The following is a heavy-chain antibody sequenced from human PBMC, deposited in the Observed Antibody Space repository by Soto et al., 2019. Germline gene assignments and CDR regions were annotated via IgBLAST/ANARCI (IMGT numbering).Heavy chain of an antibody. D-gene: IGHD3-3*01. CDR3: ARDGDYDFWSGSPYYFDY. CDR1: GYSISSGYY. V-gene: IGHV4-38-2*02. J-gene: IGHJ4*02. CDR2: IYHSGST. Sequence: SETLSLTCTVSGYSISSGYYWGWIRQPPGKGLEWIGSIYHSGSTYYNPSLKSRVTISVDTSKNQFSLKLSSVTAADTAVYYCARDGDYDFWSGSPYYFDYWGQGTLVTVSS.